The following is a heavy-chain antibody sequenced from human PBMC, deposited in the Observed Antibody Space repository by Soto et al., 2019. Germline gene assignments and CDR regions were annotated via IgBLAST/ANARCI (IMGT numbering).Heavy chain of an antibody. CDR2: ISAYNGNT. J-gene: IGHJ4*02. CDR1: GYTFTSYG. CDR3: ARGHDILTGYYNAPFDY. D-gene: IGHD3-9*01. Sequence: ASVNVSCKASGYTFTSYGISWVRQAPGQGLEWMGWISAYNGNTNYAQKLQGRVTMTTDTSTSTAYMELRSLRSDDTAVYYCARGHDILTGYYNAPFDYWGQGTLVTVSS. V-gene: IGHV1-18*01.